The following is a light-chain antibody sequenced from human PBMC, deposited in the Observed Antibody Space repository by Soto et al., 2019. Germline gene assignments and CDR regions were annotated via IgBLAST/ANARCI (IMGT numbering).Light chain of an antibody. CDR2: EVS. Sequence: QSALTQPASVYGSPGQSITISCTGTSSDVGAYNYVSWYQQHPGKAPKLMIFEVSNRPSGVSNRFSGSKSGNTASLTIFGLQSEDEADYYCSSYISSSTLVFGGGTKLTVL. J-gene: IGLJ2*01. V-gene: IGLV2-14*01. CDR1: SSDVGAYNY. CDR3: SSYISSSTLV.